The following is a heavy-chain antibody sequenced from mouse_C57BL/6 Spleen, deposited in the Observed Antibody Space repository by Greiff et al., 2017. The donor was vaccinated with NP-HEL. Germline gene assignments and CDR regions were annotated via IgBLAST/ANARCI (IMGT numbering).Heavy chain of an antibody. J-gene: IGHJ3*01. D-gene: IGHD2-5*01. CDR3: ARSNSNYEFAY. CDR2: IDPSDSYT. CDR1: GYTFTSYW. Sequence: QVQLQQPGAELVMPGASVKLSCKASGYTFTSYWMHWVKQRPGQGLEWIGEIDPSDSYTNYNQKFKGKSTLTVDKSSSTAYMQLSSLTSEDSAVYYCARSNSNYEFAYWGQGTLVTVSA. V-gene: IGHV1-69*01.